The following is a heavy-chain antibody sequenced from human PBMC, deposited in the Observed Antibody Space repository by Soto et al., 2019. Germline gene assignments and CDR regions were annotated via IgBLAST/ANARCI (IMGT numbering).Heavy chain of an antibody. CDR1: GDSISSSNYY. CDR3: ATLLGDYVSY. Sequence: QLQLQESGPGLVKPSETLSLTCTVSGDSISSSNYYWGWIRQPPGKGLEWIGNIHYSGRTYYNPSLKSRLTISVDTSKNQFSLTLSSVTAADTAVYYCATLLGDYVSYWGQGPLVTVSS. D-gene: IGHD2-21*01. V-gene: IGHV4-39*01. CDR2: IHYSGRT. J-gene: IGHJ4*02.